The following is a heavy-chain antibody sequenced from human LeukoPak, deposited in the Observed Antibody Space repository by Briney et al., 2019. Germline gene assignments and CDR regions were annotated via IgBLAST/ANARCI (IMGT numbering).Heavy chain of an antibody. D-gene: IGHD3-3*01. J-gene: IGHJ6*03. Sequence: GRSLRLSCAASGFTFDDYAMHWVRQAPGKGLEWVSGISWNSGSIGYADSVKGRFTISRDNAKNSLYLQMNRLRAEDTALYYCAKDSRTIFGVVRGYYMDVWGKGTTVTVSS. V-gene: IGHV3-9*01. CDR3: AKDSRTIFGVVRGYYMDV. CDR2: ISWNSGSI. CDR1: GFTFDDYA.